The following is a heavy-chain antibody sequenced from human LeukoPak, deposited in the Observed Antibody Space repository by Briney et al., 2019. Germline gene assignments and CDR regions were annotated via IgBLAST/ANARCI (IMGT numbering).Heavy chain of an antibody. CDR1: GFTFSNAW. Sequence: PGGSLRLSCAASGFTFSNAWMSWVRQAPGKGLEWVGRIKSKTDGGTTDYAAPVKGRFTISRDDSKNTLYLQMKSLKTEDTAVYYCTTDYYDSSGYPMDAFDIWGQGTMVTVSS. CDR3: TTDYYDSSGYPMDAFDI. J-gene: IGHJ3*02. D-gene: IGHD3-22*01. V-gene: IGHV3-15*01. CDR2: IKSKTDGGTT.